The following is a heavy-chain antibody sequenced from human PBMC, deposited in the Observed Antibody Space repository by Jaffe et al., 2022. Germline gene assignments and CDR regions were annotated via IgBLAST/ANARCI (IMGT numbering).Heavy chain of an antibody. CDR3: AKTSVMGATMGYIDY. D-gene: IGHD1-26*01. CDR1: GFNFSSYG. Sequence: QVQLVESGGGVVQPGGSLRLSCAASGFNFSSYGMHWVRQPPGKGLEWVAFIRYDGTNKYYAESVKGRFTISRDSSKNTMFLQMSSLRVEDTAVYYCAKTSVMGATMGYIDYWGQGTQVTVSS. V-gene: IGHV3-30*02. J-gene: IGHJ4*02. CDR2: IRYDGTNK.